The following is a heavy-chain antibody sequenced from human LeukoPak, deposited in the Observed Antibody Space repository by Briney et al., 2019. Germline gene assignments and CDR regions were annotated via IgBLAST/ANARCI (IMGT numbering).Heavy chain of an antibody. CDR3: ARSFSEKFYFES. CDR2: IYASGKT. Sequence: PSETLSLTYTVSGDSISRGRYYWSWVRQPAGKELEWIGRIYASGKTDYNPYTPSLKSRVAMSLDTSKNQVSLYLTSVTAADTAMYFCARSFSEKFYFESWGQGTLVTVSS. D-gene: IGHD1-26*01. CDR1: GDSISRGRYY. V-gene: IGHV4-61*02. J-gene: IGHJ4*02.